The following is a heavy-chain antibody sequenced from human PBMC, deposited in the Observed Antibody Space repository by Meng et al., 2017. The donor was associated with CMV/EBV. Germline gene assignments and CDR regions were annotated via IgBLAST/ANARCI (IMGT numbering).Heavy chain of an antibody. D-gene: IGHD3-3*01. CDR1: GFTFSDYY. V-gene: IGHV3-11*04. J-gene: IGHJ5*02. CDR2: ISSSGSTI. CDR3: ARDATYYDFWSGYISWFDP. Sequence: GESLKISCAASGFTFSDYYMSWIRQAPGKGLEWVSYISSSGSTIYYADSVKGRFTISRDNAKNSLYLQMNSLRAEDTAVYYCARDATYYDFWSGYISWFDPWGQGTLVTVSS.